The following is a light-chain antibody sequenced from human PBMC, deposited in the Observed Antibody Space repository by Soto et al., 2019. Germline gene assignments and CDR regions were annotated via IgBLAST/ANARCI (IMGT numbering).Light chain of an antibody. V-gene: IGKV3-15*01. CDR1: QSISRS. CDR2: DAS. J-gene: IGKJ1*01. Sequence: IILIQSPATLSLSPMEIATLSFMASQSISRSLAWYQQKPGQAPRLLISDASTRATGIPARFSGSGSGTEFTLTISSLQSEDFALYYCQQYNDWPLTFGQGSKVDVK. CDR3: QQYNDWPLT.